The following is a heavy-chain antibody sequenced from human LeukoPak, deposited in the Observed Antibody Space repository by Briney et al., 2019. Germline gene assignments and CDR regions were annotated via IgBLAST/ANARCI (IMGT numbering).Heavy chain of an antibody. Sequence: GGSLRLSCAASGFTFSSYAMSWVRQAPGKGLEWVSGISGSGDNTYYADSVKGRFTISRDNSKSTLYLQMNSLRAEDTAVYYCTKINAYHYDSSGYYFDYWGQGTLVTVSS. V-gene: IGHV3-23*01. CDR3: TKINAYHYDSSGYYFDY. CDR1: GFTFSSYA. CDR2: ISGSGDNT. D-gene: IGHD3-22*01. J-gene: IGHJ4*02.